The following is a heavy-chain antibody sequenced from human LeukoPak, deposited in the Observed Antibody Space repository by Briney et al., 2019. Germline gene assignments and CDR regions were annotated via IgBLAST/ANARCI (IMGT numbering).Heavy chain of an antibody. CDR2: IIPIFGTA. V-gene: IGHV1-69*13. D-gene: IGHD3-10*01. CDR3: AREGYYDSGSSDYYGMDV. Sequence: SVKVSCKASGGTFSSYAISWVRQAPGQGLEWMGGIIPIFGTANYAQKFQGRVTITADESTSTAYMELSSLRSEDTAVYYCAREGYYDSGSSDYYGMDVWGQGTTVTVSS. J-gene: IGHJ6*02. CDR1: GGTFSSYA.